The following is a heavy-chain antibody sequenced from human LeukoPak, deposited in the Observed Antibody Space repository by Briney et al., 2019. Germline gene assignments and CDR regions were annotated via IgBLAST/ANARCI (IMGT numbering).Heavy chain of an antibody. Sequence: GASVKVSCKASGYTFTSYGISWVRQAPGQGLEWMGWISAYNGNTNYAQKLQGRVTMTTDTSTSTAYMELRSLRSDDTAVYYCARDRYYYGSGSYYSYYYYYMDVWGKGTTVTVSS. V-gene: IGHV1-18*01. CDR3: ARDRYYYGSGSYYSYYYYYMDV. J-gene: IGHJ6*03. CDR1: GYTFTSYG. CDR2: ISAYNGNT. D-gene: IGHD3-10*01.